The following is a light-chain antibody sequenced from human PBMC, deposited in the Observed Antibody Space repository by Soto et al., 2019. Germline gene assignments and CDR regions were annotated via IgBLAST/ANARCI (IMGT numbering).Light chain of an antibody. CDR1: QSVNSN. J-gene: IGKJ5*01. CDR2: GIS. CDR3: QQYSNWPIT. V-gene: IGKV3D-15*01. Sequence: EMVLTQSPAILSLSPGESATLSCRASQSVNSNYLAWYQQHPGQPPRLIIYGISTRATGIPARFSGSGSGTEFSLTISSLQPEDFAVYYCQQYSNWPITFGQGTRLEIK.